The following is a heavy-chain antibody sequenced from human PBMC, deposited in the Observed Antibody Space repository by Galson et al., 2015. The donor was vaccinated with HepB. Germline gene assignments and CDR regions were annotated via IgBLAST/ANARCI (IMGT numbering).Heavy chain of an antibody. V-gene: IGHV1-2*02. Sequence: SVKVSCKASGYTFTGYYMHWVRQAPGQGLEWMGWINPNSGGTNYAQKFQGRVAMTRDTSISTAYMELSRLRSDDTAVYYCAREGTGTTWGFDYWGQGTLVTVSS. CDR3: AREGTGTTWGFDY. D-gene: IGHD1-7*01. CDR1: GYTFTGYY. CDR2: INPNSGGT. J-gene: IGHJ4*02.